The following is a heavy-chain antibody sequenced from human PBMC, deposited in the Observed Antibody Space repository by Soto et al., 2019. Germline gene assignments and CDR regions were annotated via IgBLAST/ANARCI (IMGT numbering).Heavy chain of an antibody. D-gene: IGHD6-13*01. CDR2: ISWDGGST. J-gene: IGHJ6*02. V-gene: IGHV3-43*01. CDR3: AGTEQLAERYYYYGMDV. Sequence: EVQLVESGGVVVQPGGSLRLSCAASGFTFDDYTMHWVRQAPGKGLEWVSLISWDGGSTYYADSVKGRFTISRDNSKNSLYLQMNSLRTEDTAVYYCAGTEQLAERYYYYGMDVWGQGTPVTVSS. CDR1: GFTFDDYT.